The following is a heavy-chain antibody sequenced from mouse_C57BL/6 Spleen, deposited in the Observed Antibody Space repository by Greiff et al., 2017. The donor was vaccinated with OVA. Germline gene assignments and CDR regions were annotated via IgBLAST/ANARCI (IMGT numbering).Heavy chain of an antibody. CDR2: IYPRSGNT. D-gene: IGHD1-1*01. CDR1: CYTFTSYG. J-gene: IGHJ3*01. V-gene: IGHV1-81*01. CDR3: ARGNYYGSSWFAY. Sequence: QVQLQPSGAELARPGASVKLSCQASCYTFTSYGISWVKQRTGQGLEWIGEIYPRSGNTYYNEKFKGKATLTADKSSSTAYMELRSLTSEDSAVYFCARGNYYGSSWFAYWGQGTLVTVSA.